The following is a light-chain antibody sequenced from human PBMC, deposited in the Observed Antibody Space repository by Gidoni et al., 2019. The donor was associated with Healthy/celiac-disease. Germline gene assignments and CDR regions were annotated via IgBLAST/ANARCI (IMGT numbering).Light chain of an antibody. Sequence: DIQMTQSPSSLSSSVGDRVTITCRASQSISINLNWYQKKPGKAPKLLIYAASSLQSGVPSRFRGIGSGTDFPLTISTIQPEYFATYYCQQSYSTQCTFGQGTKLEIK. CDR2: AAS. CDR1: QSISIN. J-gene: IGKJ2*02. CDR3: QQSYSTQCT. V-gene: IGKV1-39*01.